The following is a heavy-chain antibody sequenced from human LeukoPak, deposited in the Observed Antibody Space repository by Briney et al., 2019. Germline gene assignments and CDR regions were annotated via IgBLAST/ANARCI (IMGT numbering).Heavy chain of an antibody. Sequence: GGSLRLSCATSGFSFSSYAMSWVRQAPGKGLEWVSALSSSDDGRYYAASVRGRFTISRDTSRSTLYLQMNSLRAEDAAVYYCAKAPVTSCRGAFCYPFDYWGQGTLVTVSS. CDR2: LSSSDDGR. CDR1: GFSFSSYA. CDR3: AKAPVTSCRGAFCYPFDY. V-gene: IGHV3-23*01. D-gene: IGHD2-15*01. J-gene: IGHJ4*02.